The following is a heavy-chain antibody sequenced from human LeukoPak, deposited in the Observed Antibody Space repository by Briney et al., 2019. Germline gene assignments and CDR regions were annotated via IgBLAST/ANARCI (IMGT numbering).Heavy chain of an antibody. D-gene: IGHD6-19*01. CDR1: GFIFRKYG. CDR3: AREWGRIAVAGGPGY. J-gene: IGHJ4*02. CDR2: IWYDGRTK. Sequence: GGSLRLSCEVSGFIFRKYGMHGVRQAPGKGLECVALIWYDGRTKFHADSVRGRFTISRDNSANTLYLQMSSLRVEDTAVYYCAREWGRIAVAGGPGYWGQGALVTVSS. V-gene: IGHV3-33*01.